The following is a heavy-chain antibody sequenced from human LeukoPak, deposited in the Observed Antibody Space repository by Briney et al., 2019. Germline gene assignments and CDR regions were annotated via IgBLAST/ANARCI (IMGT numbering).Heavy chain of an antibody. Sequence: ETLSLTCGVSGGSFSAYYWSWIRQPPGKGLEWVSSISSGGGSTYYADSVKGRFTVSRDNSKSTLFLQMISLRAEDTAMYYCAKNDYCDSTSCPPDYWGQGTLVTVSS. J-gene: IGHJ4*02. CDR3: AKNDYCDSTSCPPDY. CDR1: GGSFSAYY. D-gene: IGHD2-2*01. CDR2: ISSGGGST. V-gene: IGHV3-23*01.